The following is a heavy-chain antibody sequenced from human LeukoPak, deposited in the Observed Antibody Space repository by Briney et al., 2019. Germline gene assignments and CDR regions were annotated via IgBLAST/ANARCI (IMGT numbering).Heavy chain of an antibody. CDR1: GFTFSSYA. D-gene: IGHD3-3*01. J-gene: IGHJ4*02. CDR3: ARVYYDFWSGYFSRYFDY. V-gene: IGHV3-30-3*01. Sequence: QTGGSLRLSCAASGFTFSSYAMHWVRQAPGKGLEWVAVISYVGSNKYYADSVKGRFTISRDNAKNSLYLQMNSLRAEDTAVYYCARVYYDFWSGYFSRYFDYWGQGTLVTVSS. CDR2: ISYVGSNK.